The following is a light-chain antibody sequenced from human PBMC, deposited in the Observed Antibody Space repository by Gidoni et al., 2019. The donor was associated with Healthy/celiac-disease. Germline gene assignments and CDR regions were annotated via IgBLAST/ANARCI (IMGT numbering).Light chain of an antibody. J-gene: IGKJ4*01. CDR3: QQLNSYPP. CDR1: QGISSY. V-gene: IGKV1-9*01. CDR2: AAS. Sequence: DIQLTPSPSFPSASVGDRVTITCRASQGISSYLAWYQQKPGKAPKLLIYAASTLQSGVPSRVSGSGSGTEFTLTISSLQPEDFATYYCQQLNSYPPFGGGTKVEIK.